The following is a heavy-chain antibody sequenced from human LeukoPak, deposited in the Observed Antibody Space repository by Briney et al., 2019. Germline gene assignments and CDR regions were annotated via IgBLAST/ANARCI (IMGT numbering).Heavy chain of an antibody. D-gene: IGHD3-3*01. CDR1: GYTFTNYA. J-gene: IGHJ4*02. Sequence: ASVKVSCKASGYTFTNYAMNWVRQAPGQGLEWMGWISAYNGNTNYAQKLQGRVTMTTDTSTSTAYMELRSLRSDDTAVYYCAREQTLPTYYDFWSGYYTVTYFDYWGQGTLVTVSS. CDR2: ISAYNGNT. CDR3: AREQTLPTYYDFWSGYYTVTYFDY. V-gene: IGHV1-18*01.